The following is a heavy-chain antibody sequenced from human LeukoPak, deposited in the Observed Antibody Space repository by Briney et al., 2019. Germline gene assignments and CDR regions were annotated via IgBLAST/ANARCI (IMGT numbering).Heavy chain of an antibody. CDR3: TSQYSRGPPGY. Sequence: GGSLRLSCAASGFTFSGSAMHGVRQASGKGLEWVGRIRSKVNNYATAYAASVKDRFTISRDDSTNTAYLQMDSLKTEDTAVYYCTSQYSRGPPGYWGQGTLVTVSS. D-gene: IGHD6-19*01. V-gene: IGHV3-73*01. J-gene: IGHJ4*02. CDR2: IRSKVNNYAT. CDR1: GFTFSGSA.